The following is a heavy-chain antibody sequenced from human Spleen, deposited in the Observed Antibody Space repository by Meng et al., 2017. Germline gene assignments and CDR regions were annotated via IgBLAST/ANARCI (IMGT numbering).Heavy chain of an antibody. J-gene: IGHJ5*02. Sequence: ASVKVSCKTSGYMFTSYGITWVRQAPGQGLEWMGWISTDNGNTNYAQKLQGRVTMTTDTSTSTAYMELRSLRYDDTAVYYCARKDYYGSGSYGKVDPWGQGTLVTVSS. CDR1: GYMFTSYG. CDR3: ARKDYYGSGSYGKVDP. V-gene: IGHV1-18*01. CDR2: ISTDNGNT. D-gene: IGHD3-10*01.